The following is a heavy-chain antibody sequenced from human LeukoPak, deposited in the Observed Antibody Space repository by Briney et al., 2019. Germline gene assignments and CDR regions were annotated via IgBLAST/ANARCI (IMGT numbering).Heavy chain of an antibody. CDR2: SNTYNGNT. CDR3: ESDGDYVKVFWFDS. CDR1: VYTVIDYG. D-gene: IGHD4-17*01. V-gene: IGHV1-18*01. Sequence: ASGNPSCNPAVYTVIDYGISVVREAPGQGLEWRGWSNTYNGNTNYAQKFQGRVILTTDTSKNTDYLELERLTSDDTALYDCESDGDYVKVFWFDSWGQGTLVTVSS. J-gene: IGHJ5*01.